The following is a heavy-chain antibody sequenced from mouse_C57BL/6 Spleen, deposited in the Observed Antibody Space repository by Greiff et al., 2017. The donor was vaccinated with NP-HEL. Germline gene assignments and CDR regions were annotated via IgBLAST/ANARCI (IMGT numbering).Heavy chain of an antibody. CDR3: ARTPITTVVAKDWYFDV. CDR2: ISYDGSN. D-gene: IGHD1-1*01. V-gene: IGHV3-6*01. J-gene: IGHJ1*03. Sequence: EVQLQESGPGLVKPSQSLSLTCSVTGYSITSGYYWNWIRQFPGNKLEWMGYISYDGSNNYNPSLKNRISITRDTSKNQFFLKLNSVTTEDTATYYCARTPITTVVAKDWYFDVWGTGTTVTVSS. CDR1: GYSITSGYY.